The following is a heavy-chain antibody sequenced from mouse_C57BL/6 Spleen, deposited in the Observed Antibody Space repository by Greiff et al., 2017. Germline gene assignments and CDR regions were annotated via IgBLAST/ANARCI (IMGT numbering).Heavy chain of an antibody. D-gene: IGHD3-2*02. V-gene: IGHV1-15*01. CDR1: GYTFPDYE. CDR3: TRSEAAQSHFDY. CDR2: IDPETGGT. Sequence: VQGVESGAELVRPGASVTLSCKASGYTFPDYEMHWVKQTPVHGLEWIGAIDPETGGTAYNQKFKGKAILTADKSSSTAYMELRSLTSEDSAVYYCTRSEAAQSHFDYWGQGTTRTVSS. J-gene: IGHJ2*01.